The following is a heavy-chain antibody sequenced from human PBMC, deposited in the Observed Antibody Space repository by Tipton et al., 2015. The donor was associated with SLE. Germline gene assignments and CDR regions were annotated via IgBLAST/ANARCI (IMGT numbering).Heavy chain of an antibody. CDR3: ARDLGSPGNWFDP. D-gene: IGHD1-26*01. CDR2: IYSNGAT. V-gene: IGHV4-61*02. CDR1: GVSIMSGGYY. J-gene: IGHJ5*02. Sequence: TLSLTCNVSGVSIMSGGYYWTWIRQPAGRGLEWIGRIYSNGATNYNPSLMSRVTISVDTPKNQFSLKLTSVTAADTAVYYCARDLGSPGNWFDPWGQGTLATVSS.